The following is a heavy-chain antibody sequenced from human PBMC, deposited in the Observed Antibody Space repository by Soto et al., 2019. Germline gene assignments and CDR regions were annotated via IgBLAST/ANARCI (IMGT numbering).Heavy chain of an antibody. D-gene: IGHD5-18*01. V-gene: IGHV3-30*02. CDR3: AKNWRGYSYGLIDY. J-gene: IGHJ4*02. CDR2: IWYDGSNK. Sequence: PGGSLRLSCAASGFTFSSYGMHWVRQAPGKGLEWVAVIWYDGSNKYYADSVKGRFTIPRDNSKNTLYLQMNSLRAEDTAVYYCAKNWRGYSYGLIDYWGQGTLVTVSS. CDR1: GFTFSSYG.